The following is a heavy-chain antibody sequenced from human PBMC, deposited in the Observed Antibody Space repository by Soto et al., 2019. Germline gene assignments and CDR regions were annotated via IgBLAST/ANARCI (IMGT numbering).Heavy chain of an antibody. V-gene: IGHV3-21*01. J-gene: IGHJ4*02. D-gene: IGHD2-8*01. CDR3: ARDHFTRGSDY. CDR2: ISSSSSYI. Sequence: GGSLRLSCAASGFTFSSYSMNWVRQAPGKGLEWVSSISSSSSYIYYADSVKGRFTISRDNAKNSLYLQMNSLRAEDTAVYYCARDHFTRGSDYWGQGTLVTVSS. CDR1: GFTFSSYS.